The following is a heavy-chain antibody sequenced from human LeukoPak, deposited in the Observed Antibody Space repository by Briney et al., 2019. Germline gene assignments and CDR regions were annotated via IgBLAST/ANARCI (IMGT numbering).Heavy chain of an antibody. CDR2: ISAYNGNT. J-gene: IGHJ4*02. CDR3: ARDGQGSSSIPDF. CDR1: GYSFINYG. V-gene: IGHV1-18*01. Sequence: ASVKVSCKASGYSFINYGFSWVRQAPGQGLEWMGWISAYNGNTNYAEKFQDRVTMTTDTFTSTAYMDLRSLTSDDTAVYYCARDGQGSSSIPDFWGQGTLVTVSS. D-gene: IGHD6-13*01.